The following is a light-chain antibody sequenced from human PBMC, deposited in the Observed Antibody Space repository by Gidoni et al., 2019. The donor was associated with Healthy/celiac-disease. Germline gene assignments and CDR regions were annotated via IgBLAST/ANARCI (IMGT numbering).Light chain of an antibody. CDR3: QVWDSSSDHKV. Sequence: SYVLTPPPSVSVAPGQTARITCGGNNIGSKSVHWYQQKPGQAPVLVVYDYSDRPSGIPERFSGSNSGNTATLTISRVEAGDEADYYCQVWDSSSDHKVFGGGTKLTVL. CDR2: DYS. CDR1: NIGSKS. J-gene: IGLJ3*02. V-gene: IGLV3-21*02.